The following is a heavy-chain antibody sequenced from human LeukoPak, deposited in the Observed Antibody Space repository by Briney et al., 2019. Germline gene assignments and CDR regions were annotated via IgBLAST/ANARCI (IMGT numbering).Heavy chain of an antibody. CDR3: ASGYYDFWSGYFRGDYYYYMDV. CDR1: GYTFTSYD. D-gene: IGHD3-3*01. Sequence: ASVKVSCKASGYTFTSYDINWVRQATGQGLEWMGWMNPNSGNTGYAQKFQGRVTMTRNTSISTAYMELSSLRSEDTAVYYCASGYYDFWSGYFRGDYYYYMDVWVKGTTVTVSS. CDR2: MNPNSGNT. J-gene: IGHJ6*03. V-gene: IGHV1-8*01.